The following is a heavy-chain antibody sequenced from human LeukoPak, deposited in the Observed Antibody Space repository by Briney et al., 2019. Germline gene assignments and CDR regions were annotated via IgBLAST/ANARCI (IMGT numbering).Heavy chain of an antibody. CDR3: ARGYCSSTSCYVFDP. CDR1: GGSFSGYY. V-gene: IGHV4-34*01. CDR2: INHSGGT. J-gene: IGHJ5*02. Sequence: PSETLSLTCAVYGGSFSGYYWSWIRQPPGKGLEWIGEINHSGGTNYNPSLKSRVTISVDTSKNQFSLKLSSVTAADTAVYYCARGYCSSTSCYVFDPWGQGTLVTVSS. D-gene: IGHD2-2*01.